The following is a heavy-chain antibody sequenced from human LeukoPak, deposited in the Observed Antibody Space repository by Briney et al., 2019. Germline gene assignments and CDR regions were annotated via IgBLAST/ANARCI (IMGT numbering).Heavy chain of an antibody. D-gene: IGHD3-10*01. CDR1: GGSVSSGNYY. V-gene: IGHV4-61*01. Sequence: SETLSLTCTVSGGSVSSGNYYWSWIRQPPGKGLEWIGYIYYSGSTNYNPSLKSRVTISVDTSKNQFSLKLSSVTAADTAVYYCARELGKVLWFGELPQNWFDPWGQGTLVTVSS. CDR2: IYYSGST. CDR3: ARELGKVLWFGELPQNWFDP. J-gene: IGHJ5*02.